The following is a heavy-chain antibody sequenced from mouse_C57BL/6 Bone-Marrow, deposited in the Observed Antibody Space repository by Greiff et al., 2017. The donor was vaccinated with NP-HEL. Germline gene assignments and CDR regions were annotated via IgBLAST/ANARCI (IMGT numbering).Heavy chain of an antibody. J-gene: IGHJ3*01. Sequence: EVQRVESGGDLVKPGGSLKLSCAASGFTFSSYGMSWVRQTPDKRLEWVATISSGGSYTYCPDSVKGRFTISRDNAKNTLYLQMSSLKSEDTAMYYCASPYDYDVAWFAYWGQGTLVTVSA. CDR3: ASPYDYDVAWFAY. V-gene: IGHV5-6*01. CDR2: ISSGGSYT. CDR1: GFTFSSYG. D-gene: IGHD2-4*01.